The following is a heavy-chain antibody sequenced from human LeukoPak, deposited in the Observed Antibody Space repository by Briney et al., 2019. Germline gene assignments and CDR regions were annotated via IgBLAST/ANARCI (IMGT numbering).Heavy chain of an antibody. D-gene: IGHD3-10*01. Sequence: PGGSLRLSCAASGLTFSDDWMNWVRQAPGKGPEWVGHIKARRAGGTTEYAAPVGGRFTISRDDSISILYLQMNNLKTEDTALYYCTRGNYGPWGLGTLVTVSS. CDR3: TRGNYGP. J-gene: IGHJ5*02. CDR2: IKARRAGGTT. V-gene: IGHV3-15*01. CDR1: GLTFSDDW.